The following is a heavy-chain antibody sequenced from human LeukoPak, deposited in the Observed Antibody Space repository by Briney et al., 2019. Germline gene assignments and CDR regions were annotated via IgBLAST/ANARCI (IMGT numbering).Heavy chain of an antibody. CDR2: IYYSGST. J-gene: IGHJ5*02. D-gene: IGHD3-10*01. Sequence: SETLSLTCTVSGGSISSYYWSWIRQPPGKGLEWIGYIYYSGSTNYNPSLKSRVTISVDTSKNQFSLKLSSVTAADTAVYYCARDEDSAYGSGSYLSWGQGTLVTLSS. V-gene: IGHV4-59*01. CDR3: ARDEDSAYGSGSYLS. CDR1: GGSISSYY.